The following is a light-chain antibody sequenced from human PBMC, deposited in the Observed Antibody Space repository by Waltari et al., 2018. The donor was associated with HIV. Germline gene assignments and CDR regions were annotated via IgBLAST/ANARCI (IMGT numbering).Light chain of an antibody. V-gene: IGKV4-1*01. CDR1: QSLLDVSYTNNC. J-gene: IGKJ1*01. CDR2: WAS. Sequence: DIVMTQSPHSLTVSLGERATINCKSSQSLLDVSYTNNCLLWYKQKPGQSPKLLIYWASTRESGVPDRFSGSGSGTDFSLTINNLQAEDVAVYYCQQCFAAPWTFGQGTKMEIK. CDR3: QQCFAAPWT.